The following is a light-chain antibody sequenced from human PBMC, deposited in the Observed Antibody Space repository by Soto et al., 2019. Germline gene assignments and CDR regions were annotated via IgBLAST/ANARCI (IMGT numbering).Light chain of an antibody. J-gene: IGKJ4*01. CDR3: QQTYTTPLT. Sequence: DIQMTQSPSTLSASLGDRVTITCRASQRIDTWVAWYQQKPGTAPKLLIDFASSLQSGVPSRFSGSGSGTDSTLTISSLQPADFATYYCQQTYTTPLTFGGGTKVDIK. CDR1: QRIDTW. CDR2: FAS. V-gene: IGKV1-39*01.